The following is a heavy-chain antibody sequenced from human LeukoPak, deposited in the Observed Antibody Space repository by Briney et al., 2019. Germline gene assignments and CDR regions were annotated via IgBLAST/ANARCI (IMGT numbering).Heavy chain of an antibody. Sequence: GGSLRLSCATSAFTFSDHWMSWVRQTPGKGLEWVANIKEDGSKKYYVDSVKGRFTISRDNGKNSLYLQMNSLRAEDTAVYFCARDRWGYSYGGDWGQGTLVTVSS. D-gene: IGHD5-18*01. CDR1: AFTFSDHW. V-gene: IGHV3-7*01. CDR3: ARDRWGYSYGGD. CDR2: IKEDGSKK. J-gene: IGHJ4*02.